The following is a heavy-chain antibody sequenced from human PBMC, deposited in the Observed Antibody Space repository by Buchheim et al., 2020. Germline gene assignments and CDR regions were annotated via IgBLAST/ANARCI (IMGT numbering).Heavy chain of an antibody. CDR1: GDSVSSNSTS. Sequence: QVKLQQSGPGLLKPSQTLSLTCAISGDSVSSNSTSWNWIRQSPSRGLEWLARTYYASEWHSDYAALGKRRITVNADTCKNQFSLQLNSVTPEDTAMYYCARQRDQFDPWGQGT. CDR3: ARQRDQFDP. V-gene: IGHV6-1*01. CDR2: TYYASEWHS. J-gene: IGHJ5*02.